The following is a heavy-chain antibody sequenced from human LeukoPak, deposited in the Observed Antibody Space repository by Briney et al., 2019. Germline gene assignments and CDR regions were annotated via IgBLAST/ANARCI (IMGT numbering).Heavy chain of an antibody. CDR1: GGSISSYY. Sequence: KTSETLSLTCTASGGSISSYYWSWIRQPPGKGLEWIGYIYYSGSTNYNPSLKSRVTISVDTSKNQFSLKLSSVTAADTAVYYCARTIAVAGTNYFDYWGQGTLVAVSS. J-gene: IGHJ4*02. V-gene: IGHV4-59*01. CDR3: ARTIAVAGTNYFDY. D-gene: IGHD6-19*01. CDR2: IYYSGST.